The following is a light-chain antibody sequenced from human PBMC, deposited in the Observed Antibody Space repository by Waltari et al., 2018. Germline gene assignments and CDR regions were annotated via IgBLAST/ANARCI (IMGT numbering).Light chain of an antibody. Sequence: DIKMTQSRSTVSASVVDRVTITCRPSQSISRWFAWYQQKPGKAPKLLIHKASSSQVGDPSRLSGGGSGSEFTVKIAILQPADFATYDCQPYTSFSALFTFSPGSPVDIK. CDR1: QSISRW. V-gene: IGKV1-5*03. CDR2: KAS. CDR3: QPYTSFSALFT. J-gene: IGKJ3*01.